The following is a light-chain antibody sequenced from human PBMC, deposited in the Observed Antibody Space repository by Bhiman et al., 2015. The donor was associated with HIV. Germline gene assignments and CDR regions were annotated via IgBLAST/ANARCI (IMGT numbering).Light chain of an antibody. CDR2: DVT. CDR1: SSDVGGYNY. Sequence: QSLLTQPPSVSAAPGQKVTISCSGTSSDVGGYNYVSWYQQHPGKAPKLMIYDVTKRPSRISNRFSGSKSGNTASLTISGLRPEDEADYYCCSYAGSGTWVFGRGTKLTVL. V-gene: IGLV2-23*02. CDR3: CSYAGSGTWV. J-gene: IGLJ3*02.